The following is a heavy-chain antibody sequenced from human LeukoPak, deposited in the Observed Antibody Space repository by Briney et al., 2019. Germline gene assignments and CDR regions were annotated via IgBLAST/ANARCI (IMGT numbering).Heavy chain of an antibody. Sequence: GASVKVSCKASGSTFTGYYMHWVRQAPGQGLEWMGGINPNSGGTTSAQKFQGRVTMTRDTSISTAYMELSRLSLDDTAVFYCVRSTSGWYPHFDYWGQGTLVTGSS. V-gene: IGHV1-2*02. CDR3: VRSTSGWYPHFDY. CDR1: GSTFTGYY. J-gene: IGHJ4*02. CDR2: INPNSGGT. D-gene: IGHD6-19*01.